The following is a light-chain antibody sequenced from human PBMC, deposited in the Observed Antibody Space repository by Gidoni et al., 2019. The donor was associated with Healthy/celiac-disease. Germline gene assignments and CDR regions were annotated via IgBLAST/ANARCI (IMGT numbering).Light chain of an antibody. V-gene: IGLV5-45*03. CDR1: SGINVGTYR. CDR3: MIWHSSAWV. Sequence: QAVLTQPSSLSASPGASASLTCTLRSGINVGTYRIYWYQQKPGSPPQYLLRYKSDSDKQQGSGVPSRFSGSKDASANAGILLISGRQSEDEADYYCMIWHSSAWVFGGGTKLT. J-gene: IGLJ3*02. CDR2: YKSDSDK.